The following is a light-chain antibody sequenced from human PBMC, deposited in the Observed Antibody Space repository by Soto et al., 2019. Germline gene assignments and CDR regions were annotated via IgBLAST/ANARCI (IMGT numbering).Light chain of an antibody. CDR2: DVS. J-gene: IGLJ1*01. CDR1: SSDVGGYNS. CDR3: NSYTSSGTYV. V-gene: IGLV2-14*01. Sequence: QSVLTQPASVSGSPRQSITISCTGTSSDVGGYNSVSWFQQYPGKAPRLVIYDVSDRPSGVSNRISGSKSGNTASLTISGLQAEDEADYYCNSYTSSGTYVFGTGTKVTVL.